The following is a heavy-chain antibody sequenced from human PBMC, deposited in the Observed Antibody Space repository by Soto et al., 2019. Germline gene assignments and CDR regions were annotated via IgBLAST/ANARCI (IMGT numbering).Heavy chain of an antibody. Sequence: ASVKVSCKASGYTFTSYYMHWVRQAPGQGLEWMGRISAYNGNTNYAQKLQGRVTMTTDTSTSTAYMELRSLRSDDTAVYYCARDRQHRDGMDVWGQGTTVTV. D-gene: IGHD3-10*01. CDR2: ISAYNGNT. CDR1: GYTFTSYY. CDR3: ARDRQHRDGMDV. V-gene: IGHV1-18*04. J-gene: IGHJ6*02.